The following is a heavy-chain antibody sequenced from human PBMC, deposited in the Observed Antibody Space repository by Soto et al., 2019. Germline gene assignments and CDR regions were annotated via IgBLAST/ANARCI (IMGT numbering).Heavy chain of an antibody. J-gene: IGHJ6*02. CDR1: GFSFRSHA. D-gene: IGHD6-13*01. V-gene: IGHV3-23*01. CDR2: ISGSGGST. CDR3: ASSSWYKYYYGMDV. Sequence: SGGSLRLSCAASGFSFRSHAMSWVRQAPGKGLEWVSAISGSGGSTYYADSVKGRFTISRDNSKNTLYLQMNSLRAEDTAVYYCASSSWYKYYYGMDVWGQGTTVTVSS.